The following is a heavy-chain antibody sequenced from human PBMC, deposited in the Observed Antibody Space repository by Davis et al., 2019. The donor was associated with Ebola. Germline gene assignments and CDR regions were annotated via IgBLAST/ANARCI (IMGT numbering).Heavy chain of an antibody. CDR2: ISSGGST. CDR3: TRVIDGDYDGN. D-gene: IGHD4-17*01. Sequence: PGGSLRLSCAASGFTVSSNYMSWVRQAPGKGLEWVSVISSGGSTYYADSVKGRFTISRDNSKNTLYLQMNSLRVEDTAVYYCTRVIDGDYDGNWGQGTLVTVSS. CDR1: GFTVSSNY. J-gene: IGHJ4*02. V-gene: IGHV3-53*01.